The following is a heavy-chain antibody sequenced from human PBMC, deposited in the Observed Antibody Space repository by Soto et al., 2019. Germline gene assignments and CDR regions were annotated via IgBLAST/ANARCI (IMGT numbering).Heavy chain of an antibody. V-gene: IGHV2-5*02. Sequence: QITLKESGPTLVKPTQTLTLTCTFSGFSLSTGGVGVGWIRQPPGEALEWLALIYWDNDKRYSPSLKSRLTITMDASKNQVVLTMTNIDPVDTATYYCAHSRCGGDCLQSYSSHYYYGMDVWGQGTTVTVSS. D-gene: IGHD2-21*02. CDR3: AHSRCGGDCLQSYSSHYYYGMDV. J-gene: IGHJ6*02. CDR2: IYWDNDK. CDR1: GFSLSTGGVG.